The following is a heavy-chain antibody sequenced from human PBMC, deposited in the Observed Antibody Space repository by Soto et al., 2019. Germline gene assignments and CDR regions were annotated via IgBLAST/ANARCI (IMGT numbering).Heavy chain of an antibody. V-gene: IGHV4-31*03. J-gene: IGHJ4*02. CDR1: GGSISTGGHY. D-gene: IGHD1-26*01. CDR3: AREVVGATTKTGMRIDY. CDR2: IYYSGST. Sequence: SETLSLTCTVSGGSISTGGHYWNWIRQHPGRGLEWIGYIYYSGSTYYNPSLKSRVTISVDTSKNQFSLKLSSVTAADTAVYYCAREVVGATTKTGMRIDYWGQGTLVTVSS.